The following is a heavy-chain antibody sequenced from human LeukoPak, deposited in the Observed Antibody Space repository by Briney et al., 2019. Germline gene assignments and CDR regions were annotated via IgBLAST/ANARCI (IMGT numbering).Heavy chain of an antibody. CDR1: GDSIEPYS. CDR2: ISHIGTI. Sequence: KPSETLSLTCTISGDSIEPYSWSWIRQPPGKGLEWIGYISHIGTIKYNTSLMSRVSMGLDKPNNEFSLSLRSVTATDTALYFCARHQGSTVFNYWGRGVPVIVSS. J-gene: IGHJ1*01. CDR3: ARHQGSTVFNY. V-gene: IGHV4-59*08. D-gene: IGHD5/OR15-5a*01.